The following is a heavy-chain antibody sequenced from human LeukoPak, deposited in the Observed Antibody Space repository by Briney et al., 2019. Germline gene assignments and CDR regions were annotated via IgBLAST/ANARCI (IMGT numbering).Heavy chain of an antibody. D-gene: IGHD2-2*01. CDR3: ARGIVPAAFDY. J-gene: IGHJ4*02. V-gene: IGHV3-21*01. CDR2: ISSSAHHI. CDR1: GGSVSSRSYD. Sequence: KPSETVCLTCTVSGGSVSSRSYDWNWVRQSPGKGLEWVSSISSSAHHIAYADSVKGRFTISRDNAKNALYLQVNSLRAEDTAVYYCARGIVPAAFDYWGQGTLVTVSS.